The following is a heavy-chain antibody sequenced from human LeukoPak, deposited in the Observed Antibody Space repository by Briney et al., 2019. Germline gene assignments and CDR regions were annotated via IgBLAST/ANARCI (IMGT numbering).Heavy chain of an antibody. D-gene: IGHD1-1*01. CDR1: GFTFGSYA. J-gene: IGHJ5*02. CDR3: AKSNGYRVYNWFDP. V-gene: IGHV3-23*01. CDR2: VSGSGGST. Sequence: GGSLRLSCAASGFTFGSYAMGWVRQAPGKGPEWVSSVSGSGGSTYYADSLKGRLTISRDNSNNTLYLQMNSLRADDTALYYCAKSNGYRVYNWFDPWGQGTLVTVSS.